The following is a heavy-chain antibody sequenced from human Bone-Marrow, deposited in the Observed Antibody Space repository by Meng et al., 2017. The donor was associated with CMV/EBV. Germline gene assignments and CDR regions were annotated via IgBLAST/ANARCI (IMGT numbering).Heavy chain of an antibody. V-gene: IGHV4-39*01. CDR2: IYYSGST. D-gene: IGHD6-6*01. J-gene: IGHJ4*02. CDR1: DGSISSSSYY. Sequence: SETLSLTCTVSDGSISSSSYYWGWIRQPPGKGLEWIGSIYYSGSTYCNPSLKSRVTISVDTSKNQFSMKLSSVTAADTAMYYCARHREGAIAGRSKGFDYWGQGTLVTVSS. CDR3: ARHREGAIAGRSKGFDY.